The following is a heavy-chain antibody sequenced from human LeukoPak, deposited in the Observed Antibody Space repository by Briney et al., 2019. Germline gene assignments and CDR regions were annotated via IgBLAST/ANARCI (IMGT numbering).Heavy chain of an antibody. CDR3: ARVPGTSFLLSYMDV. Sequence: GGSLRLSCAASGFTFSDHYMDWVRQPPGKGLEWVGRTRKKVNSYTTEYAASVRSRFTISRDDSKNLLYLQMNSLKTEDTAVYYCARVPGTSFLLSYMDVWGKGTTVTVSS. CDR1: GFTFSDHY. CDR2: TRKKVNSYTT. D-gene: IGHD1-7*01. V-gene: IGHV3-72*01. J-gene: IGHJ6*03.